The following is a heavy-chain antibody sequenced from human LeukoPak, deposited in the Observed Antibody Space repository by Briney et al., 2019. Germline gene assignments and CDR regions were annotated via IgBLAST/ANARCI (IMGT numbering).Heavy chain of an antibody. J-gene: IGHJ4*02. Sequence: PGGSLRLSCAASGFTFSSYAMSWVRQAPGKGLEWVSAISGSGGSTYYADSVKGRFTISRDNSKNTLYLQMNSLRAEDTAVYYCAKDLSALPSYGSGIFDYWGQGTLVTVSS. CDR2: ISGSGGST. V-gene: IGHV3-23*01. D-gene: IGHD3-10*01. CDR3: AKDLSALPSYGSGIFDY. CDR1: GFTFSSYA.